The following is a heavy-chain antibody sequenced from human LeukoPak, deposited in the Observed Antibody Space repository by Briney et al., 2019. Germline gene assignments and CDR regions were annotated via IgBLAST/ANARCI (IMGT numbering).Heavy chain of an antibody. V-gene: IGHV3-21*04. J-gene: IGHJ5*02. Sequence: PGRSLRLSCAASGFTFSSYSMNWVRQAPGKGLEWVSSISGTSTSIYYADSVKGRFTISRDNAKNSLYLQMNSLRAEDTAVYYCARIVVVPAAIHDFGQFDPWGQGTLVTVSS. D-gene: IGHD2-2*01. CDR1: GFTFSSYS. CDR3: ARIVVVPAAIHDFGQFDP. CDR2: ISGTSTSI.